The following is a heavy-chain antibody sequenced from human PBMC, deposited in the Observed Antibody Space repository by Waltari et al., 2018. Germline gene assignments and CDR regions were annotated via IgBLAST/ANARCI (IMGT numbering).Heavy chain of an antibody. CDR3: ARGGEYVWKV. V-gene: IGHV4-4*02. D-gene: IGHD3-16*01. Sequence: QVQLQGSGPRLVKPSETLFLTCAMSGDSVHSDRWWTWVRQRPGETLEWIAETFHTGSSHYNPSLQSRVTILLDKSKNQFSLEMKYVTAADTAVYYCARGGEYVWKVWGQGALVIVSS. CDR2: TFHTGSS. CDR1: GDSVHSDRW. J-gene: IGHJ4*02.